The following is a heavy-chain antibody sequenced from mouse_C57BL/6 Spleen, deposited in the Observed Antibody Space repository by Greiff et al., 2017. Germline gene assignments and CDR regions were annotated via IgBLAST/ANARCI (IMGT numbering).Heavy chain of an antibody. V-gene: IGHV14-3*01. J-gene: IGHJ1*03. CDR2: IDPANGNT. D-gene: IGHD1-1*01. CDR3: ARTDYYGSSRYWYFDV. CDR1: GFTITNTY. Sequence: EVQLQQSVAELVRPGASVKLSCTASGFTITNTYMHWVKQRPEQGLEWIGSIDPANGNTNYAPKFTGKATLTADTSSNTAYLQLSSLTTEDTAIYYGARTDYYGSSRYWYFDVWGTGTTVTVSS.